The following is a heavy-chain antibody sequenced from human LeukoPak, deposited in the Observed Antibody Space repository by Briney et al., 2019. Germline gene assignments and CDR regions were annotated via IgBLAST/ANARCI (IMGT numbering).Heavy chain of an antibody. Sequence: KTGGSLRLSCAASGFTFTTYTINWVRQAPGKGLEWVSSISSSGDYIYYADSVKGRFTISRDNAKNSLYLQMNNLRAEDTAEYYCARGRYGDYAFDYWGQGTLLTVSS. CDR2: ISSSGDYI. D-gene: IGHD4-17*01. J-gene: IGHJ4*02. V-gene: IGHV3-21*01. CDR3: ARGRYGDYAFDY. CDR1: GFTFTTYT.